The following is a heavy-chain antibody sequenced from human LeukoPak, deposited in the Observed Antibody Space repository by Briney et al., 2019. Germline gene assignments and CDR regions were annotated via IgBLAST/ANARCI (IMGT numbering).Heavy chain of an antibody. D-gene: IGHD4-23*01. CDR1: GFTFSVYS. V-gene: IGHV3-48*02. Sequence: GGSLRLSCAASGFTFSVYSMNWVRPAPGKGLEWVSFISGSSSSTFYADSVKGRFTVSRDNAKNSLYLQMNSLRDEDTGVYYCARNPGGIGDYWGQGTLVTVSS. J-gene: IGHJ4*02. CDR3: ARNPGGIGDY. CDR2: ISGSSSST.